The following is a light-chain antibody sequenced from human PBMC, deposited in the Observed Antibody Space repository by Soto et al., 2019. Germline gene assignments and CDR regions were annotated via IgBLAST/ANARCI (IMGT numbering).Light chain of an antibody. CDR3: GAWDSGLSGVL. V-gene: IGLV1-51*01. CDR2: DTN. CDR1: TSNIGNNY. J-gene: IGLJ2*01. Sequence: QSVLTQPPSVSAAPGQQVTISCSGETSNIGNNYVPWYQQLPGAAPKLLIYDTNNRPSEIPDRFSGSRSGTSATLAITGLQTGDEAVYYCGAWDSGLSGVLFGGGTKLTVL.